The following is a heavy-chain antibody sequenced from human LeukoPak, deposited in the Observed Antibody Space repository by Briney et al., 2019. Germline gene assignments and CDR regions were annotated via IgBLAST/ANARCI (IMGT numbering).Heavy chain of an antibody. J-gene: IGHJ3*02. CDR1: GGSFSGYY. D-gene: IGHD2-21*02. CDR3: ARVGYPTQRRVLSAVTVPTAGAFDI. Sequence: SETLSLTCAVYGGSFSGYYWSWIRQPPGKGLEWIGEINHSGSTTYNPSLKSRVTISVDKSKNQFSLRLSSVTAADTAIYYCARVGYPTQRRVLSAVTVPTAGAFDIWGQGTLVTVSS. CDR2: INHSGST. V-gene: IGHV4-34*01.